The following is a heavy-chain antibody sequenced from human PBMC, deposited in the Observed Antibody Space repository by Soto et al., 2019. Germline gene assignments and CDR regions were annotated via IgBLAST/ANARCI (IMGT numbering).Heavy chain of an antibody. Sequence: GGSLRLSCAASGFTFSSYAMSWVRQAPGKGLEWVSAISGSGGNTYYADSVKGRFTISRDNSKNTLYLQMSSLRAEDTAVYYCAGISSSWYYFDYWGQGILVTVSS. CDR2: ISGSGGNT. CDR1: GFTFSSYA. CDR3: AGISSSWYYFDY. V-gene: IGHV3-23*01. D-gene: IGHD6-13*01. J-gene: IGHJ4*02.